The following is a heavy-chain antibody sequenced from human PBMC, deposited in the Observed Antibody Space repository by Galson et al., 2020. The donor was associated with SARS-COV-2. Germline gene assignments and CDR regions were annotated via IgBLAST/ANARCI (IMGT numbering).Heavy chain of an antibody. CDR1: GYSISTTNN. V-gene: IGHV4-38-2*01. D-gene: IGHD3-22*01. CDR2: IYPNGRT. Sequence: GSLRLSCAASGYSISTTNNWGSVRQPPGKGLEWIGSIYPNGRTYYNPSLKSRVTISVDTSKNQFSLRLDSVTAADTALYYCARQGVNMIVLVTVPGWYFDHWGRGTVVTVAS. J-gene: IGHJ2*01. CDR3: ARQGVNMIVLVTVPGWYFDH.